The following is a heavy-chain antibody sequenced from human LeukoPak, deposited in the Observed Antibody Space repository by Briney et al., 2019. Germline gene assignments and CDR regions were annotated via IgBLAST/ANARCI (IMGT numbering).Heavy chain of an antibody. V-gene: IGHV4-59*01. CDR2: LYYSGST. J-gene: IGHJ4*02. CDR3: ARGASTFDY. CDR1: GGSISSYY. Sequence: SETLSLTCTVSGGSISSYYWSWIRQPPGMGLEWIGYLYYSGSTNYNPSLKSRVTISVDTSKNQFSLKLSSVTAADTAVYYCARGASTFDYWGQGTLVTVSS.